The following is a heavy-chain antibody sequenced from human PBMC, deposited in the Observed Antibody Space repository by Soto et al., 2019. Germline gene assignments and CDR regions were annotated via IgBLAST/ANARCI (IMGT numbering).Heavy chain of an antibody. V-gene: IGHV1-69*13. D-gene: IGHD3-22*01. CDR1: GGTFSSYA. J-gene: IGHJ5*02. Sequence: SVKVSCKASGGTFSSYAISWVRQAPGQGLEWMGGIIPIFGTANYAQKFQGRVTITADESTSTAYMELSSLRSQDTAVYYCARPTRYYYDSSGQSAWFDPWG. CDR3: ARPTRYYYDSSGQSAWFDP. CDR2: IIPIFGTA.